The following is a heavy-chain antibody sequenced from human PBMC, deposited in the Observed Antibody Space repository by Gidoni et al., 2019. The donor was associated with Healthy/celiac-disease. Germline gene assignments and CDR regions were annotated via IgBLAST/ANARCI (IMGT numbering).Heavy chain of an antibody. CDR3: TTLGYCSGGSCHETYYYYGMDV. Sequence: ASGFTFSNAWMNWVRQAPGKGLEWVGRIKSKTDGGTTDYAASVKGRFTISRDDSKNTLYLQMNSLKTEDTAVYYCTTLGYCSGGSCHETYYYYGMDVWGQGTTVTVSS. D-gene: IGHD2-15*01. CDR1: GFTFSNAW. J-gene: IGHJ6*02. CDR2: IKSKTDGGTT. V-gene: IGHV3-15*07.